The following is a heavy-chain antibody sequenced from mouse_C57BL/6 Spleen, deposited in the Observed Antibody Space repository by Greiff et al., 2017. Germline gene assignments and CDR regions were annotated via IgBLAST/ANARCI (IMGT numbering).Heavy chain of an antibody. CDR3: ARDYGSRNYYAMDY. V-gene: IGHV1-39*01. J-gene: IGHJ4*01. CDR1: GYSFTDYN. Sequence: VHVKQSGPELVKPGASVKISCKASGYSFTDYNMNWVKQSNGKSLEWIGVINPNYGTTSYNQKFKGKATLTVDQSSSTAYMQLNSLTSEDSAVYYCARDYGSRNYYAMDYWGQGTSVTVSS. D-gene: IGHD1-1*01. CDR2: INPNYGTT.